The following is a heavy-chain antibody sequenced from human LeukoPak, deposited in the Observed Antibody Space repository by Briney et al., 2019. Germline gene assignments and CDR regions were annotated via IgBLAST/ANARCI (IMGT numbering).Heavy chain of an antibody. V-gene: IGHV1-69*13. CDR2: IIPIFGTA. D-gene: IGHD2-2*01. CDR3: AREVVVPAD. Sequence: ASVKVSCKASGGTFSNYAIYWVRQAPGQGLEWLGGIIPIFGTANYAQKFQGRVTITADESTSTAYMELSSLRSEDTAVYYCAREVVVPADWGQGTLVTVSS. CDR1: GGTFSNYA. J-gene: IGHJ4*02.